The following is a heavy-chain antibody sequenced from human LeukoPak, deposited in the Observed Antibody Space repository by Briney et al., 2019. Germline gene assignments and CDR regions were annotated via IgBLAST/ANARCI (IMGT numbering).Heavy chain of an antibody. D-gene: IGHD2-2*01. CDR2: IYYSGST. CDR1: GGSVSSGSYY. CDR3: ARALMPRTYFDY. Sequence: PSETLSLTCTVSGGSVSSGSYYWSWIRQPPGKGLEWIGYIYYSGSTNYNPSLKSRVTISVDTSKNLFSLKLSSVTAADTAVYYCARALMPRTYFDYWGQGTLVTVSS. J-gene: IGHJ4*02. V-gene: IGHV4-61*01.